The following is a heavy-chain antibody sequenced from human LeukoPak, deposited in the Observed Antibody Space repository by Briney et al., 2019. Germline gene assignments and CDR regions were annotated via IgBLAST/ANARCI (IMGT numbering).Heavy chain of an antibody. D-gene: IGHD6-25*01. V-gene: IGHV3-7*01. J-gene: IGHJ4*02. CDR3: ARDPKRLDY. CDR1: GFTLSTYW. Sequence: PGGSLRLSCAASGFTLSTYWMSWVRQAPGKGLEWVANTNQEGSEKYYVDSVKGRFTISKDNAKNALYLQMNSLRAEDTAVYYCARDPKRLDYWGQGTLVTVSS. CDR2: TNQEGSEK.